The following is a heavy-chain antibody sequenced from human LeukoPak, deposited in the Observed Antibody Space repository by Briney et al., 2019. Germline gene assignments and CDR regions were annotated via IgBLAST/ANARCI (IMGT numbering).Heavy chain of an antibody. CDR3: AREAGDFWSGYPMIEGPYYFDY. Sequence: GASVKVSCKASGYTFTSYGISWVRQAPGQGLEWMGWISAYNGNTNYAQKLQGRVTMTTDTSTSTAYMELSSLRSEDTAVYYCAREAGDFWSGYPMIEGPYYFDYWGQGTLVTVSS. CDR2: ISAYNGNT. V-gene: IGHV1-18*01. CDR1: GYTFTSYG. D-gene: IGHD3-3*01. J-gene: IGHJ4*02.